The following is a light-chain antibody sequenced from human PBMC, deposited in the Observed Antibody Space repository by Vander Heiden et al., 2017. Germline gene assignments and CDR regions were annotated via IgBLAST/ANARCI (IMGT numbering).Light chain of an antibody. CDR1: NIGNRN. J-gene: IGLJ3*02. CDR2: RDS. CDR3: HVWDSRTCV. V-gene: IGLV3-9*01. Sequence: SYELTQPLSVSVALGQTARITCGGNNIGNRNVHWYQQKPGQAPVLVIYRDSNRPSGIPERFSGSNSGNTATLTISRDQAGDEADYYCHVWDSRTCVFGGGTKLTVL.